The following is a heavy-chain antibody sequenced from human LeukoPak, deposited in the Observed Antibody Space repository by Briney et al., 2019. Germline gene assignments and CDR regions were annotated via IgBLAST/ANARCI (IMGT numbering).Heavy chain of an antibody. CDR3: ARFFEF. CDR2: IYSSGST. V-gene: IGHV4-61*01. CDR1: GDSFSSYSHY. J-gene: IGHJ4*02. Sequence: ASETLSLTCTVSGDSFSSYSHYWSWTRQPPGKGLEWIGYIYSSGSTNYNPSLKSRVTISVDTSKNQFSLKLRSVTAADTAVYHCARFFEFWGQGILVTVSS.